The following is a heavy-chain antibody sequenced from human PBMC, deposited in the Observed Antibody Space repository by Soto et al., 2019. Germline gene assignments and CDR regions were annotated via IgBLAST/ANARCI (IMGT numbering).Heavy chain of an antibody. CDR3: AIDPWAADY. CDR1: GFTVSTEY. V-gene: IGHV3-66*01. Sequence: EVQLVESGGGLVQPGGSLRLSCAASGFTVSTEYMSWVRQAPGMGLEWVSVIYSGGSTFYAESVRGRFTISRDNSKNTVNLQMNSLRAEDTAVYYCAIDPWAADYWGQGTLVTVSS. J-gene: IGHJ4*02. CDR2: IYSGGST. D-gene: IGHD3-16*01.